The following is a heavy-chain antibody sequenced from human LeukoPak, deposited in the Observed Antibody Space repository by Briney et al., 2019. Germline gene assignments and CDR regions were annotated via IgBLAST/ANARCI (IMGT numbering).Heavy chain of an antibody. J-gene: IGHJ5*02. Sequence: SETLSLTCTVSGGSISSSSYYWGWIRQPPGKGLEWIGSIYYSGSTYYNPSLKSRVTISVDTSKNQFSLKLSSVTAADTAVYYCARGILELRFPSNWFDPWGQGTLVTVSS. V-gene: IGHV4-39*01. D-gene: IGHD3-3*01. CDR1: GGSISSSSYY. CDR2: IYYSGST. CDR3: ARGILELRFPSNWFDP.